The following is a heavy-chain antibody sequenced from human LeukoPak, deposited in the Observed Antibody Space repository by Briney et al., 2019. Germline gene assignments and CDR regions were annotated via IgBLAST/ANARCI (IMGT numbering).Heavy chain of an antibody. V-gene: IGHV3-33*01. J-gene: IGHJ4*02. D-gene: IGHD7-27*01. CDR2: IWYDGSNK. Sequence: GRSLRLSCAASGFTFSSYGMHWVRQAPGKGLEWVAVIWYDGSNKYYADSVKGRFTISRDNSKNTLYLQMNSLRAEDTAVYYCARLRTGDRSVDYWGQGTLVTVSS. CDR3: ARLRTGDRSVDY. CDR1: GFTFSSYG.